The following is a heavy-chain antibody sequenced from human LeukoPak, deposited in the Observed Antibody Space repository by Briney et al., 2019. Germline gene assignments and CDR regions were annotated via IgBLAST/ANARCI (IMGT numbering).Heavy chain of an antibody. J-gene: IGHJ4*02. V-gene: IGHV3-23*01. Sequence: PGGSLRLSCAASGFTFSTYAMTWVPQAPGKGLEWVSVIRGGGGSTYYADSVKGRYTISSDNSKNTRYLQMNSLKAEDTARYYCAKDLYGDYGGIDYWGQGTLVTVSS. CDR2: IRGGGGST. CDR3: AKDLYGDYGGIDY. CDR1: GFTFSTYA. D-gene: IGHD4-17*01.